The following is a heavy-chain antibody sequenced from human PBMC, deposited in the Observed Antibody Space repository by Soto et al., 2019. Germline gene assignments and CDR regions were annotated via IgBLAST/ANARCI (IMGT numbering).Heavy chain of an antibody. CDR2: INAGNGNT. V-gene: IGHV1-3*01. CDR3: ARGPLSGYVSWFDP. CDR1: GSTFTSSA. Sequence: ASVTFSCTASGSTFTSSAMHLVSKAPGQRLEWMGWINAGNGNTKYSQKFQGRVTITRDTSASTAYMELSSLRSEDTAVYYCARGPLSGYVSWFDPWGQGTLVTVSS. D-gene: IGHD5-12*01. J-gene: IGHJ5*02.